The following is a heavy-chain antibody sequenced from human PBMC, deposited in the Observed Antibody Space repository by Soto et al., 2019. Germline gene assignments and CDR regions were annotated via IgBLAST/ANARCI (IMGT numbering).Heavy chain of an antibody. Sequence: QVQLVQSGAEVKMPGASVRVSCKSSGYPFTHYGITWIRQAPGQGLEWMGWISPFNGNTNYGQTVQGRVTLTTETSTSTVYMERRSLRSDDTAMYYYARDQSFDRTYCYGIDVWGQGTTVTVSS. CDR1: GYPFTHYG. J-gene: IGHJ6*02. V-gene: IGHV1-18*01. CDR2: ISPFNGNT. CDR3: ARDQSFDRTYCYGIDV.